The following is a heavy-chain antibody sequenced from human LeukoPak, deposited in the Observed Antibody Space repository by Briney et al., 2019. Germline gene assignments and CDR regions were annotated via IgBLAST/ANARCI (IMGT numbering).Heavy chain of an antibody. CDR1: GFTFSRYW. D-gene: IGHD2-15*01. J-gene: IGHJ5*02. Sequence: PGGSLRLSCADSGFTFSRYWMHWVRQTPGKGLVWVSCISADGSVTRYADSVKGRFTISRDNTKSTLYLQMNSLRAEDTAVYYCATAGGDGSRMGFDPWGQGTLVTVSS. CDR3: ATAGGDGSRMGFDP. CDR2: ISADGSVT. V-gene: IGHV3-74*01.